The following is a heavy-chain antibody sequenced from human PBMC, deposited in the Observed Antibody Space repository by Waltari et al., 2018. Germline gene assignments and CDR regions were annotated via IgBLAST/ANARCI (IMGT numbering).Heavy chain of an antibody. CDR3: ARHINFWSGYYFDS. CDR1: GASLDNTTHY. CDR2: IYYTGNT. V-gene: IGHV4-39*01. D-gene: IGHD3-3*01. J-gene: IGHJ4*02. Sequence: QLQLQESGPQLVKPSETLSLTCTVSGASLDNTTHYWGWVRQTPGKGLEWIGSIYYTGNTYYNPSLKRRMTISADTSKTQFALRLSSVTAADTAVYYCARHINFWSGYYFDSWGQGTLVTVSS.